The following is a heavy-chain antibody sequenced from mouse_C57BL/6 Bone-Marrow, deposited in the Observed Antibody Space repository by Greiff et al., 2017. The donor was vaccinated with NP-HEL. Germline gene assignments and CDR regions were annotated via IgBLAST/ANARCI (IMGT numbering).Heavy chain of an antibody. CDR3: ARDQGLLSFDY. D-gene: IGHD2-10*01. J-gene: IGHJ2*01. Sequence: EVHLVESGGGLVKPGGSLKLSCAASGFTFSSYAMSWVRQTPEKRLEWVATISDGGSYTYYPDNVKGRFTISRDNAKNNPYLQMSHLKSEDTAMYYCARDQGLLSFDYWGQGTTLTVSS. CDR1: GFTFSSYA. V-gene: IGHV5-4*01. CDR2: ISDGGSYT.